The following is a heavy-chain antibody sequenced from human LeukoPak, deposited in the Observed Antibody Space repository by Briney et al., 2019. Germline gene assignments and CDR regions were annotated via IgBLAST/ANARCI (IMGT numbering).Heavy chain of an antibody. D-gene: IGHD6-13*01. V-gene: IGHV3-30-3*01. Sequence: GGSLRLSCAASGFTLSGFTMHWVRHNPGKGLEWVAVISYDESQKWYADSVKGRFTISRDISKNTLYLEMDSLRYEDTAVYYCARAYDSSWHNFDYWGQGSLVTVSS. CDR1: GFTLSGFT. CDR2: ISYDESQK. CDR3: ARAYDSSWHNFDY. J-gene: IGHJ4*02.